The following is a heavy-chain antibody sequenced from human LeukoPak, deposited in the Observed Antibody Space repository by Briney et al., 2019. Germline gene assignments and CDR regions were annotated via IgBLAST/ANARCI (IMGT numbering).Heavy chain of an antibody. CDR3: ARDLSELRFLEWLSHDNWFDP. Sequence: ASVKVSCKASGYTFTSYGISWVRQAPGQGLEWMGWISAYNGNTNYAQKLQGRVTMTTDTSTSTAYMELRSLRSDGTAVYYCARDLSELRFLEWLSHDNWFDPWGQGTLVTVSS. CDR2: ISAYNGNT. CDR1: GYTFTSYG. J-gene: IGHJ5*02. D-gene: IGHD3-3*01. V-gene: IGHV1-18*01.